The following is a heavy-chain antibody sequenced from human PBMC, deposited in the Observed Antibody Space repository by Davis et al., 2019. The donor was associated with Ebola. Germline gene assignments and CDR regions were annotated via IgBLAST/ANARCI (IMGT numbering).Heavy chain of an antibody. CDR1: GFTFSSYG. V-gene: IGHV3-33*01. Sequence: PGESLKISCAASGFTFSSYGMHWVRQAPGKWLEWVAVLWYDGSNKYYADSVKGRFTISRDNSKNTLYLQMNSLRAEDTAVYYCAGERDYGVRRRGMDVWGQGTTVTVSS. J-gene: IGHJ6*02. CDR3: AGERDYGVRRRGMDV. D-gene: IGHD4-17*01. CDR2: LWYDGSNK.